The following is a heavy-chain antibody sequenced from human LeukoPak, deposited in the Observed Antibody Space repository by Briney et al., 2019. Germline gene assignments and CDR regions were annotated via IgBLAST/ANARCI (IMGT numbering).Heavy chain of an antibody. D-gene: IGHD1-1*01. CDR3: ARSFTDNFFFDY. V-gene: IGHV4-61*02. CDR1: GDSITSGRYY. J-gene: IGHJ4*02. CDR2: IYSSGNT. Sequence: SETLSLTCTVSGDSITSGRYYWSWIRQPAGKELEWIGRIYSSGNTDYHPYIVSLKSRVSLSLDTSKNQFFLDLTSVTAADTAVYYCARSFTDNFFFDYWGQGTLVTVSS.